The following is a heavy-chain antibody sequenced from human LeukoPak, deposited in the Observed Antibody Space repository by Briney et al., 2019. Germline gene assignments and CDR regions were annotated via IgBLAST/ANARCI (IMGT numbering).Heavy chain of an antibody. Sequence: GRSLRLSCAVSGFSFSDHNMNWVRQAPGKGLEWVASISSRSNYIYYADSLKGRVTVSRDNARNPLFLQMTSLRAEDTAVYYCARDYLGFGESGFDYWGQGTQVIVSS. CDR1: GFSFSDHN. CDR3: ARDYLGFGESGFDY. CDR2: ISSRSNYI. J-gene: IGHJ4*02. D-gene: IGHD3-10*01. V-gene: IGHV3-21*01.